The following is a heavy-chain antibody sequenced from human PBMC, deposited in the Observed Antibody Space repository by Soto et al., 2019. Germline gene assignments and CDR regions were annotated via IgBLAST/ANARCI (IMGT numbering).Heavy chain of an antibody. CDR2: IVGGSGKT. D-gene: IGHD2-15*01. Sequence: ASVKVSCKASGFTLSNSAVQWVRQGRGQRPEWIGWIVGGSGKTNFSQKFRERVTITRDMSTSTAYMELSSLRSEDTAVYFCAEAGIPVGYNGMDIWGQGTTATVSS. CDR1: GFTLSNSA. J-gene: IGHJ6*02. CDR3: AEAGIPVGYNGMDI. V-gene: IGHV1-58*01.